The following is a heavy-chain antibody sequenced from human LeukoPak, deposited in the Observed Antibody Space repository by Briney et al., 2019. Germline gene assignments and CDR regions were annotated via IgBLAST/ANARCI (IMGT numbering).Heavy chain of an antibody. Sequence: GGSLRLSCAASGFNFSNYAMHWVRQAPGKGLEWVAVISYEGNHKYYADSVKGRFTISRDNSKNKQYLQMNSLRAEDTAVYYCARGLAVSFWGQGTMVTVSS. D-gene: IGHD3-10*01. CDR1: GFNFSNYA. CDR3: ARGLAVSF. V-gene: IGHV3-30*04. J-gene: IGHJ3*01. CDR2: ISYEGNHK.